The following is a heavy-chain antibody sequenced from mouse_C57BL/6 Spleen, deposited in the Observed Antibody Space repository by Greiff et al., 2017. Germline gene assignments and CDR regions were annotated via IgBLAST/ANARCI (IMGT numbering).Heavy chain of an antibody. CDR3: ARPDFYYYAMDY. CDR1: GFTFSSYT. CDR2: ISGGGGNT. J-gene: IGHJ4*01. Sequence: EVKLVESGGGLVKPGGSLKLSCAASGFTFSSYTMSWVRQTPEKRLEWVATISGGGGNTYYPDSVKGRFTISRDNAKNTLYLQMSSLRSEDTALYYCARPDFYYYAMDYWGQGTSVTVSS. V-gene: IGHV5-9*01.